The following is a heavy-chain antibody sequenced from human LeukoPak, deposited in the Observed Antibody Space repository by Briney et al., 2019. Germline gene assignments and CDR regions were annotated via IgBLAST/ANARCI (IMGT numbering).Heavy chain of an antibody. V-gene: IGHV3-23*01. CDR1: GFTFSSYA. CDR3: AKNSATMIVVVISAFDI. Sequence: GRSLRLSCAASGFTFSSYAMSWVRQAPGKGLEWVSAISGSGGSTYYADSVKGRFTISRDNSKNTLYLQMNSLRAEDTAVYYCAKNSATMIVVVISAFDIWGQGTMVTVSS. CDR2: ISGSGGST. J-gene: IGHJ3*02. D-gene: IGHD3-22*01.